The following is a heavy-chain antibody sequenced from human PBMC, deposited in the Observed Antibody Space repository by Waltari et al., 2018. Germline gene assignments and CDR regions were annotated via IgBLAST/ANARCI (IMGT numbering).Heavy chain of an antibody. Sequence: EVQLVESGGGLVQPGGSLRLSCAASGFTFSNYWMNWVRQAPGKGLEWVGNIKQDGSEKYYVDSVKGRFTISRDNAKNSLYLQMNSLRAEDTAVYYCARDHIWGQGTMVTVSS. CDR3: ARDHI. CDR1: GFTFSNYW. V-gene: IGHV3-7*01. J-gene: IGHJ3*02. CDR2: IKQDGSEK.